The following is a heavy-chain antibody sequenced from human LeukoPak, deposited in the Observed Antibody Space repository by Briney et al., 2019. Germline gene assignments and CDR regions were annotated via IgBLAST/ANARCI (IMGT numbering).Heavy chain of an antibody. CDR2: IYYSGST. D-gene: IGHD1-26*01. CDR3: ARDRGGSLIFDY. CDR1: GGSISSSSYY. J-gene: IGHJ4*02. V-gene: IGHV4-39*07. Sequence: SETLSLTCTVSGGSISSSSYYWGWIRQPPGKGLEWIGSIYYSGSTYYNPSLKSRVTISVDTSKNQFSLKLSSVTAADTAVYYCARDRGGSLIFDYWGQGTLVTVSS.